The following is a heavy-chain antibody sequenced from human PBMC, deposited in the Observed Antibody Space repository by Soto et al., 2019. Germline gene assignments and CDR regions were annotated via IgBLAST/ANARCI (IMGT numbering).Heavy chain of an antibody. V-gene: IGHV3-33*01. CDR2: IWYDGSNK. Sequence: GGSLRLSCAASGFTFSSYGMHWVRQAPGKGLEWVAVIWYDGSNKYYADSVKGRFTISRDNSKNTLYLQMNSLRAEDTAVYYCARSDVDTAMVPNAYYYYGMDVWGQGTTVTVSS. D-gene: IGHD5-18*01. CDR1: GFTFSSYG. J-gene: IGHJ6*02. CDR3: ARSDVDTAMVPNAYYYYGMDV.